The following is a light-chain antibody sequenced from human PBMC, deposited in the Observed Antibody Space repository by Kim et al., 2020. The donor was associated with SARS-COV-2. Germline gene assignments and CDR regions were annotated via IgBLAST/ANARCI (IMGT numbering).Light chain of an antibody. CDR3: QQRRN. Sequence: PPVPPGNSATLACRASRSVATWLAWYQQRPGQAPSRLIYDASKGATGIPARCRGSGSWTDFTRTLGTLEPEDSAVYYCQQRRNFGQGTRLEIK. CDR1: RSVATW. J-gene: IGKJ5*01. V-gene: IGKV3-11*01. CDR2: DAS.